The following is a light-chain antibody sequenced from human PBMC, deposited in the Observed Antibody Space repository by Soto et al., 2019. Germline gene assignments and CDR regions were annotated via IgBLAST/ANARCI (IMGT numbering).Light chain of an antibody. V-gene: IGLV2-23*02. CDR2: EVS. J-gene: IGLJ3*02. CDR1: SSDVGSYNL. CDR3: CSYAGSNTWV. Sequence: QAVVTQPASVSGSPGQSITISCTGTSSDVGSYNLVSWYQQYPGKAPKLMIYEVSKWPSGVSNRFSGSKSGNTASLTISGLQAEDEADYYCCSYAGSNTWVFGGGTKLTVL.